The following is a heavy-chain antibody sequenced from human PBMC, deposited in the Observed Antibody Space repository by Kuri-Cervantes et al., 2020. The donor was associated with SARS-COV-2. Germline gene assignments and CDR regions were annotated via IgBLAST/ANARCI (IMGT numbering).Heavy chain of an antibody. CDR2: IYTSGST. CDR1: GGSISSYY. D-gene: IGHD2-15*01. CDR3: ARALGPYCSGGSCYHIDWFDP. J-gene: IGHJ5*02. Sequence: SETLSLTCTVSGGSISSYYWSWIRQPAGKGLEWIGRIYTSGSTNYNPSLKSRVTMSVDTSKNQFSLKLSSVTAADTAVYYCARALGPYCSGGSCYHIDWFDPWGQGTLVTVSS. V-gene: IGHV4-4*07.